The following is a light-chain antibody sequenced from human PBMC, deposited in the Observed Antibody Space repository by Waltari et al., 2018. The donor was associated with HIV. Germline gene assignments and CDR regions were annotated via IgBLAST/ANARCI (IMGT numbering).Light chain of an antibody. CDR2: GAS. J-gene: IGKJ3*01. CDR1: QNVNTF. Sequence: DIQMTQSPSSLSASVGDRVTLTCQTSQNVNTFLNWYQLKPGKVPKLLIFGASHLESGAPSRFSGTGSGTDFILTISGLQPEDFATYYCLQGYRSPLTFGPGTKLDVK. V-gene: IGKV1-39*01. CDR3: LQGYRSPLT.